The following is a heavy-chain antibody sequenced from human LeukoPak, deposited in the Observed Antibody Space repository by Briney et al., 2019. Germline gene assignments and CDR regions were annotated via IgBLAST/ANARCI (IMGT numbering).Heavy chain of an antibody. V-gene: IGHV1-18*01. CDR1: GYTFTSCG. CDR2: ISAYNGNT. CDR3: ARESYSSSWYVDFDY. J-gene: IGHJ4*02. D-gene: IGHD6-13*01. Sequence: ASVKVSCKAFGYTFTSCGISWVRQAPGQGLEWMGWISAYNGNTNYAQKLQGRVTMTTDTSTSTAYMELRSLRSDDTAVYYCARESYSSSWYVDFDYWGQGTLVTVSS.